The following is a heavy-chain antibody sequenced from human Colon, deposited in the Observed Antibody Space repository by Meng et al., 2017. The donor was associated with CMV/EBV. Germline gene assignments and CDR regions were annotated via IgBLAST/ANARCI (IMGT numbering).Heavy chain of an antibody. J-gene: IGHJ5*02. V-gene: IGHV1-8*01. CDR3: ARERGGGFDP. CDR2: MSPKSGNT. D-gene: IGHD4-23*01. Sequence: VSCKASGYIFNAYGMTWVRQATGQGLEWLGWMSPKSGNTGYAQKFQGRVAMTRNTSISTAYMELSSLTSEDSAVYYCARERGGGFDPWGQGTLVTVSS. CDR1: GYIFNAYG.